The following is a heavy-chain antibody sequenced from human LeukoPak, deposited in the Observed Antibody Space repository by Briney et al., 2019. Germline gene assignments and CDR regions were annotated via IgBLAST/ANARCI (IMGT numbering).Heavy chain of an antibody. CDR3: AREDDSSGYILGFFDY. V-gene: IGHV4-30-2*01. D-gene: IGHD3-22*01. CDR1: GGSISSGGYY. J-gene: IGHJ4*02. CDR2: IYHSGST. Sequence: KPSETLSLTCTVSGGSISSGGYYWSWIRQPPGKGLEWIGYIYHSGSTYYNPSLKSRVTISVDRSKNQFSLKLSSVTAADTAVYYCAREDDSSGYILGFFDYWGQGTLVTVSS.